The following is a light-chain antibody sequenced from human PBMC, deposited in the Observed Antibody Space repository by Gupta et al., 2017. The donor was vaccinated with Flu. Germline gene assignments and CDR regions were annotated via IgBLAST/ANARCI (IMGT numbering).Light chain of an antibody. CDR1: SSNIGINN. V-gene: IGLV1-44*01. Sequence: GSSSNIGINNVNWYLQLPGTAPNLLIYGNSERHSGVPARFSGSKSGTSASLAISGLRAEDEADYYCEAWEDSLTGHYVFGSGTTVTVL. J-gene: IGLJ1*01. CDR3: EAWEDSLTGHYV. CDR2: GNS.